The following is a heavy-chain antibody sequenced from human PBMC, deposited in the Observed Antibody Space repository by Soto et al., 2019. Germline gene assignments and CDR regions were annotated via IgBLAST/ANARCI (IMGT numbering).Heavy chain of an antibody. Sequence: EVQLVESGGGLVQPGGSLRLSCAASGFTFRSYWMHWVRQAPGKGLVWVSRINSAGSSTRYADSVKGRFTISRDNAKNTLYQQMTRLRPDDTAVYDCARDLESSSNDVAIDPWGQGTLVTVSS. J-gene: IGHJ5*02. D-gene: IGHD2-2*01. V-gene: IGHV3-74*01. CDR1: GFTFRSYW. CDR3: ARDLESSSNDVAIDP. CDR2: INSAGSST.